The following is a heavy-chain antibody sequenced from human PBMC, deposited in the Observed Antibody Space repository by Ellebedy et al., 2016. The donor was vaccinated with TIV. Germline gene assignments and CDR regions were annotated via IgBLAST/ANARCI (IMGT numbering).Heavy chain of an antibody. D-gene: IGHD2-21*02. CDR1: GFTVSSFG. CDR3: ARNRHVERGDCLDY. Sequence: GESLKISCAASGFTVSSFGMNWVRHAPGKGLEWVSSIGDSGTHIYYADSVKGRFTISRDNSKNTLSLQINNLGAEDTAVFYCARNRHVERGDCLDYWGQGTPVTVTS. CDR2: IGDSGTHI. J-gene: IGHJ4*02. V-gene: IGHV3-21*01.